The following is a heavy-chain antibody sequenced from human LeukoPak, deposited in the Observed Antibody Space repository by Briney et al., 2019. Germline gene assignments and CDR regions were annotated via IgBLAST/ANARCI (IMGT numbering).Heavy chain of an antibody. CDR2: IDYSGST. V-gene: IGHV4-59*06. Sequence: SETLSLTCTVSGGSISSYYWSWIRQPPGKGLEWIWYIDYSGSTYYNPSLRSRVTISVDTSKNPFSLKLSSVTAADTAVYYFARGGLEGGASRYSSGWYYFDYWGQGTLVTVSS. D-gene: IGHD6-19*01. J-gene: IGHJ4*02. CDR3: ARGGLEGGASRYSSGWYYFDY. CDR1: GGSISSYY.